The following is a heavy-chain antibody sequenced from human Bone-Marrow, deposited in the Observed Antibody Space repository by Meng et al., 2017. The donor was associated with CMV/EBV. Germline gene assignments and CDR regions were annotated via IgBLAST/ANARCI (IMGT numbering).Heavy chain of an antibody. CDR1: GFTVSSNY. V-gene: IGHV3-74*01. J-gene: IGHJ6*02. CDR3: ARERPLNGMDV. Sequence: GESLKISCAASGFTVSSNYMSWVRQAPGKGLVWVSRINSDGSDTTYADSVKGRFTISRDNAKNTVYLQMNSLRDEDTAVYYCARERPLNGMDVWGQGTTVTVSS. CDR2: INSDGSDT.